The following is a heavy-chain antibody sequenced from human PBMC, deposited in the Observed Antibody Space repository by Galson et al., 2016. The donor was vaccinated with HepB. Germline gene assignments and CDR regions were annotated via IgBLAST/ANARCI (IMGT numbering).Heavy chain of an antibody. Sequence: SLRLSCAASGFTLNSFAMSWVRQAPGKGLEWVSAINGGSAHYADSVQGRFTISRDTSKNTLYLEMNSLRAEDTAIYYCATGAFRVVATTADFWGQGTLVTVSS. CDR1: GFTLNSFA. CDR3: ATGAFRVVATTADF. J-gene: IGHJ4*02. V-gene: IGHV3-23*01. D-gene: IGHD5-12*01. CDR2: INGGSA.